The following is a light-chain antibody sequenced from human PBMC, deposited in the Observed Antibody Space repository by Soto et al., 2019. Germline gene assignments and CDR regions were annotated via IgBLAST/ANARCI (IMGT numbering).Light chain of an antibody. Sequence: QSALTQPRSVSGSPGQSVTISCTATGSDVGDSSHVSWYQLHPGKAPKLMIYEVNNRPSGVPDRFSGSKSGSTASLTISGLQAEDEAEYYCCLSPGSLTWLFGGGTTLNVL. CDR3: CLSPGSLTWL. J-gene: IGLJ3*02. V-gene: IGLV2-11*01. CDR1: GSDVGDSSH. CDR2: EVN.